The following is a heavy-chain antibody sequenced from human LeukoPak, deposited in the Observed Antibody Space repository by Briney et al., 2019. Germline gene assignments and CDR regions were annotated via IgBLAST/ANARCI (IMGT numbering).Heavy chain of an antibody. J-gene: IGHJ6*03. D-gene: IGHD1-14*01. V-gene: IGHV3-30*02. CDR2: IRYDGSNK. CDR1: GFTFSSYG. CDR3: AKAGDYYYYYMDV. Sequence: QPGGSLRLSCAASGFTFSSYGMHWVRQAPGKGLEWVAFIRYDGSNKYYADSVKGRFTISRDNSKNTLYLQMNSLRAEDTAVYYCAKAGDYYYYYMDVWGKGTTVTVSS.